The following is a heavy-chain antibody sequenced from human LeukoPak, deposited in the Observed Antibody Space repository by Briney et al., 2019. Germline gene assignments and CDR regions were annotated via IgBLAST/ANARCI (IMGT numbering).Heavy chain of an antibody. V-gene: IGHV4-4*02. Sequence: PSETLSLTCAVSGGSITTRNFWSWVRQPPGKGLEWIAEMHHDGSANYNPSLKSRVSMSVDKSKNHFSLRLTSVTAADTAVYYCARFSPRAMGNYLDFWGQGTLVTVSS. CDR1: GGSITTRNF. CDR2: MHHDGSA. D-gene: IGHD7-27*01. J-gene: IGHJ4*02. CDR3: ARFSPRAMGNYLDF.